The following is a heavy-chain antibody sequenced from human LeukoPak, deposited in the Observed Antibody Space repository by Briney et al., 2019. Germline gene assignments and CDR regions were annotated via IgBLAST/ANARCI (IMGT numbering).Heavy chain of an antibody. J-gene: IGHJ6*02. CDR2: INPNSGGT. Sequence: ASVKVSCKASGYTFTGYYMHWVRQDPGQGLEWMGGINPNSGGTNYAQKFQGRVTMTRDTSISTAYMELSRLRSDDTAVYYCARDTAAAGPYYYGMDVWGQGTTVTVSS. V-gene: IGHV1-2*02. D-gene: IGHD6-13*01. CDR3: ARDTAAAGPYYYGMDV. CDR1: GYTFTGYY.